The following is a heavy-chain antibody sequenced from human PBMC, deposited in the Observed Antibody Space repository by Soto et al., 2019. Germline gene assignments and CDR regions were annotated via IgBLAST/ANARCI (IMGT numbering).Heavy chain of an antibody. Sequence: GGSLRLSCAASGFTFSTYWMNWVRQAPGKGLEWVANIKQDGSEKYYVDSVKGRFTISRDNAKNSLYVQMNSLRAEDTAVYYCARDRGYCSGGTCYSALDYWGQGTLVTVSS. CDR3: ARDRGYCSGGTCYSALDY. CDR1: GFTFSTYW. CDR2: IKQDGSEK. D-gene: IGHD2-15*01. J-gene: IGHJ4*02. V-gene: IGHV3-7*01.